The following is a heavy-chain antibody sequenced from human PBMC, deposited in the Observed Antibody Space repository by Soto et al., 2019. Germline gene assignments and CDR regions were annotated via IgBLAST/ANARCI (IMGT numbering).Heavy chain of an antibody. V-gene: IGHV2-26*01. Sequence: SGPTLVNPTETLTLTCTVSGFSLSNARMGVSWIRQPPGKALEWLAHIFSNDEKSYSTSLKSRLTISKDTSKSQVVLTMTNMDPVDTATYYCARISVLNWNYSTIDYWGQGTLVTVSS. CDR2: IFSNDEK. D-gene: IGHD1-7*01. CDR3: ARISVLNWNYSTIDY. CDR1: GFSLSNARMG. J-gene: IGHJ4*02.